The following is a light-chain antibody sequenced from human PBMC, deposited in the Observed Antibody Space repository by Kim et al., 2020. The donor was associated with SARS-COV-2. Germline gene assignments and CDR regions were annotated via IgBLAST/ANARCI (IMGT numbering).Light chain of an antibody. CDR1: SSDVGVYNY. Sequence: GPSITISCTGTSSDVGVYNYVSWYQQHPGKAPTLMIYDVSNRPSGVSNRFSGSKSGNTASLTISGLQAEDEADYYCSSYTSSSTLVFGTGTKVTVL. CDR3: SSYTSSSTLV. CDR2: DVS. V-gene: IGLV2-14*03. J-gene: IGLJ1*01.